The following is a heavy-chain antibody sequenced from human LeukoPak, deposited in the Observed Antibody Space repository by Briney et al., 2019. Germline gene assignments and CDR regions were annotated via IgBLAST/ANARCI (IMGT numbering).Heavy chain of an antibody. Sequence: ASVKVSCKASGYTFIAYYVHWVRQAPGQGLEWIGWINPKSGDTTSAQKFQGRVTMTRDTSISTAYMELSRLTSNDTAVYYCARFLTAVFIYDYWGQGTLVTVSS. V-gene: IGHV1-2*02. D-gene: IGHD3-9*01. CDR2: INPKSGDT. CDR1: GYTFIAYY. CDR3: ARFLTAVFIYDY. J-gene: IGHJ4*02.